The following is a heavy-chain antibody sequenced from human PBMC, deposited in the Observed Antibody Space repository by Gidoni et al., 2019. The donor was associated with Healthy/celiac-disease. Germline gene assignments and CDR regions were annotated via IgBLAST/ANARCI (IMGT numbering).Heavy chain of an antibody. V-gene: IGHV3-74*01. CDR3: ASWGIIDGYNFPHDY. D-gene: IGHD5-12*01. J-gene: IGHJ4*02. Sequence: EVQLVESGGGLVQPGGSLRLSCAASGFTFSSYWMHWVRQAPGKGLVWVSRINSDGSSTSYADSVKGRFTISRDNAKNTLYLQMNSLRAEDTAVYYCASWGIIDGYNFPHDYWGQGTLVTVSS. CDR1: GFTFSSYW. CDR2: INSDGSST.